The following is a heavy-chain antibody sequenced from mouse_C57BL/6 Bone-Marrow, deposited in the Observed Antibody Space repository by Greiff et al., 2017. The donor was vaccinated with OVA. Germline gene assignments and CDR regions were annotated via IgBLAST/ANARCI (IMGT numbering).Heavy chain of an antibody. J-gene: IGHJ2*01. CDR2: INPNNGGT. D-gene: IGHD2-2*01. CDR1: GYTFTDYY. V-gene: IGHV1-26*01. CDR3: ARSGWLRRGYFDY. Sequence: EVQLQQSGPELVKPGASVKISCKASGYTFTDYYMNWVKQSHGKSLEWIGDINPNNGGTSYNQKFKGKATLTVDKSSSTAYMELRSLTSEDSAVYYCARSGWLRRGYFDYWGQGTTLTVSS.